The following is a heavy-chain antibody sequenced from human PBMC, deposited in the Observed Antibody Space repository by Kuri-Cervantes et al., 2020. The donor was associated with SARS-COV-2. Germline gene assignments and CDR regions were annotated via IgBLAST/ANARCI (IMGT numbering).Heavy chain of an antibody. CDR1: GGSFSGYY. J-gene: IGHJ5*02. CDR3: ARGHIVVVPAARNWFDP. D-gene: IGHD2-2*01. CDR2: INHSGST. Sequence: ESLKISCAVYGGSFSGYYWSWIRQPPGKGLEWIGEINHSGSTNYSPSLKSRVTISVDTSKNQFSLKLSSVTAADTAVYYCARGHIVVVPAARNWFDPWGQGALVTVST. V-gene: IGHV4-34*01.